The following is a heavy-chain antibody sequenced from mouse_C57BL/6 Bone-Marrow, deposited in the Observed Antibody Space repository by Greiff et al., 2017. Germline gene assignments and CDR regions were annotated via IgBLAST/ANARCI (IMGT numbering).Heavy chain of an antibody. V-gene: IGHV1-55*01. D-gene: IGHD3-2*02. CDR1: GYTFTSYW. Sequence: QVHVKQPGAELVKPGASVKMSCKASGYTFTSYWITWVKQRPGQGLEWIGDIYPGSGSTNYNEKFKSKATLTVDTSSSTAYMQLSSLTSEDSAVYYCARGLDSSGWFDYWGQGTTLTVSS. CDR2: IYPGSGST. J-gene: IGHJ2*01. CDR3: ARGLDSSGWFDY.